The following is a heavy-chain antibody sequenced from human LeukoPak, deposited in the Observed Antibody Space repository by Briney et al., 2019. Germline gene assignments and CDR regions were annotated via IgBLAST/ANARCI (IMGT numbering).Heavy chain of an antibody. D-gene: IGHD3-9*01. J-gene: IGHJ3*02. CDR2: ISSSGSTI. V-gene: IGHV3-48*03. Sequence: PGGSLRLSCAASGFTFSSYEMNWVRQAPGKGLEWVSYISSSGSTIYYADSVKGRFTISRDNAKNSLYLQMNSLRAEDTAVYYCATRRYFDWLNAFGIWGQGTMVTVSS. CDR1: GFTFSSYE. CDR3: ATRRYFDWLNAFGI.